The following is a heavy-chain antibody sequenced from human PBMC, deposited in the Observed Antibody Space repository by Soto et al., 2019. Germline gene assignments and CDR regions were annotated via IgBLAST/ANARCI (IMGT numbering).Heavy chain of an antibody. CDR3: ARVEDDMLTAFTPAWSYYCMDV. V-gene: IGHV1-18*01. CDR1: GYTFTSYG. CDR2: ITAYNGNT. J-gene: IGHJ6*03. Sequence: QVQLVQSGAEVRKPGASVKVSCKASGYTFTSYGISWVRQAPGRGLEWMGWITAYNGNTNYAQELQGRVTMTTDTSTSTASMELRSLRSDDTAVYYCARVEDDMLTAFTPAWSYYCMDVWGKGTTVTVSS. D-gene: IGHD3-9*01.